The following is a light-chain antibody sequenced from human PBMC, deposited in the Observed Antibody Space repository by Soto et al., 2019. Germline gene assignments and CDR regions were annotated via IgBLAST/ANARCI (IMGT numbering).Light chain of an antibody. CDR2: GAS. CDR3: QQYSTYTPRT. CDR1: QSVSSSH. Sequence: EIVLTQSPGTLSLSPGDIATLSCRASQSVSSSHLAWYQQKPGQAPRLLISGASSRATGIPDRFTGSGSGAEFTLTISSLQPEDFATYYCQQYSTYTPRTFGQGTKVDIK. J-gene: IGKJ1*01. V-gene: IGKV3-20*01.